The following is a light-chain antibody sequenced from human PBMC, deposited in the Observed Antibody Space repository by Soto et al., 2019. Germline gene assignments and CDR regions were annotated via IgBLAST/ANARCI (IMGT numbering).Light chain of an antibody. CDR2: GAS. V-gene: IGKV1-5*01. J-gene: IGKJ1*01. CDR1: HNIDRW. CDR3: QQYHTLRT. Sequence: DIQMTQFPSTLSASVGDTVTITCRASHNIDRWLAWYQQKPGRAPKVLIHGASNLQSGVQSRFSGSGSGTVFSLTISGLQPDDFATYFCQQYHTLRTFGQGTRVEV.